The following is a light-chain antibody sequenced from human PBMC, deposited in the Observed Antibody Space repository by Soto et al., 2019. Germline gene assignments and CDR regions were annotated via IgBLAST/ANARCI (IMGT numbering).Light chain of an antibody. CDR1: QSISSW. Sequence: DIQMTQSPSTLSASVGDRVTITCRASQSISSWLAWYQQKPGKAPKVLIYDASSLKSGVPSRFSGSGSGTDFTLTISSLQPDDLATYYCQQYNRYSRTFGQGTKVDIK. CDR2: DAS. V-gene: IGKV1-5*01. CDR3: QQYNRYSRT. J-gene: IGKJ1*01.